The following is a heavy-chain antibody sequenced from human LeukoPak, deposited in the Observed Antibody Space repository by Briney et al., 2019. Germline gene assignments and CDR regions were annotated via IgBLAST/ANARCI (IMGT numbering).Heavy chain of an antibody. V-gene: IGHV3-30*18. CDR1: GFTFSDYY. Sequence: GGSLRLSCAASGFTFSDYYMSWIRQAPGKGLEWVAVISYDGSNEYYADSVKGRFTISRDNSKITLYLQMNSLRAEDTAVYYCAKRADSYFDYWGQGTLVTVSS. D-gene: IGHD3-3*01. CDR3: AKRADSYFDY. CDR2: ISYDGSNE. J-gene: IGHJ4*02.